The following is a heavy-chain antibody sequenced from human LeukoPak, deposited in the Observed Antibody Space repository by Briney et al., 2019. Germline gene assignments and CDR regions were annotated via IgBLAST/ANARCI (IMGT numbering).Heavy chain of an antibody. J-gene: IGHJ4*02. CDR3: ARDGNVPSNYAHGIFDY. CDR2: ITYDGSNK. Sequence: PGGSLRLSCAASGFTLSNYAMHWVRQAPGKGLEWVAIITYDGSNKDYADVVKGRFTISRDNAKNSLYLQMNSLRAEDTAVYYCARDGNVPSNYAHGIFDYWGQGTLVTVSS. V-gene: IGHV3-30*04. CDR1: GFTLSNYA. D-gene: IGHD1-7*01.